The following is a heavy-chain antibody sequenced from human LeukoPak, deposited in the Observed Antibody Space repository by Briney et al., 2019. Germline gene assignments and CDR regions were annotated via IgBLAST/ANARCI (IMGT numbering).Heavy chain of an antibody. D-gene: IGHD1-26*01. CDR2: IYYSGST. CDR1: GGSISGSSYY. J-gene: IGHJ4*02. Sequence: PSETLSLTCTVSGGSISGSSYYWGWIRQPPGKGLEWIGSIYYSGSTYYNPSLKSRVTISVDTSKNQFSLKLSSVTAADTAVYYCARYGPIVGASPLDYWGQGTLVTVSS. V-gene: IGHV4-39*01. CDR3: ARYGPIVGASPLDY.